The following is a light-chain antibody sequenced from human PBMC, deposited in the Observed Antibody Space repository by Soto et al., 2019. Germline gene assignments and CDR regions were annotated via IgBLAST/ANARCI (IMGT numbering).Light chain of an antibody. CDR2: DAS. J-gene: IGKJ1*01. CDR1: QNINNY. V-gene: IGKV1-33*01. CDR3: QQYNSYS. Sequence: DVQVTQSPYSLSASLGDRVTITCQASQNINNYLNWYQQKPGRAPKLLIYDASNLEAGVPSRFRGSGSGTEFTLTISSLQPDDFATYYCQQYNSYSFGQGTKVDIK.